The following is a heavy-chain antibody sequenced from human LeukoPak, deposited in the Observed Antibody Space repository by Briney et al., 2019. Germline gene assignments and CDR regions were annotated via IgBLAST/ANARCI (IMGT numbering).Heavy chain of an antibody. CDR3: ASGKGQWNDYYMDV. D-gene: IGHD1-1*01. CDR2: IQFDGSNK. Sequence: GGSLRLXCAASGFTFSSYGMHWVRQAPGKGLEWVAFIQFDGSNKYYADSVKGRFTISRDNSKNTLYLQMNSLRAEDTAVYYCASGKGQWNDYYMDVWGKGTTVTVSS. V-gene: IGHV3-30*02. J-gene: IGHJ6*03. CDR1: GFTFSSYG.